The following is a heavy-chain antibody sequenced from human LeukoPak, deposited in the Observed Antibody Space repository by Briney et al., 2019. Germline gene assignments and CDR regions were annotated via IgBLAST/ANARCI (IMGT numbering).Heavy chain of an antibody. J-gene: IGHJ4*02. CDR3: ARSNWNIDY. D-gene: IGHD1-1*01. CDR2: MYHSGTT. Sequence: KASETLSLTCAVSGYSVSSGYYWGWIRQSPGKGLEWTASMYHSGTTYYNPSLKSRVTISVDTSKNQFSLKLNSVTAADTAVYYCARSNWNIDYWGQGTLVTVSS. CDR1: GYSVSSGYY. V-gene: IGHV4-38-2*01.